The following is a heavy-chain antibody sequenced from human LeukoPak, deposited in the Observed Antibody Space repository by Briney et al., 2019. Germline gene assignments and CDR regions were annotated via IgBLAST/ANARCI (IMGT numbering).Heavy chain of an antibody. V-gene: IGHV3-23*01. D-gene: IGHD5-18*01. Sequence: QPGGSLRLSCAASGFTFSSYAMSWVRQAPGKGLEWVSAISGSGGSTYYADSVKGRFTISRDNSKNTLYLQMNSLRAEDTAVYYCARDWGYSYGPPDYWGQGTLVTVSS. J-gene: IGHJ4*02. CDR1: GFTFSSYA. CDR3: ARDWGYSYGPPDY. CDR2: ISGSGGST.